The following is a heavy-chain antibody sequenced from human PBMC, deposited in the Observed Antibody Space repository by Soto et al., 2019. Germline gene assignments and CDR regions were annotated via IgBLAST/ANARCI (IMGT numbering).Heavy chain of an antibody. V-gene: IGHV4-34*01. CDR2: INHSGST. CDR1: GGSFSGYY. Sequence: QVQLQQWGAGLLKPSETLSLTCAVYGGSFSGYYWSWIRQPPGKGLEWIGEINHSGSTNYNPSLKSRVTIAVDTSKVQFSLKLSSVTAADTAVYYCARGPGYSNAFDIWGQGTMVTVSS. D-gene: IGHD2-21*01. CDR3: ARGPGYSNAFDI. J-gene: IGHJ3*02.